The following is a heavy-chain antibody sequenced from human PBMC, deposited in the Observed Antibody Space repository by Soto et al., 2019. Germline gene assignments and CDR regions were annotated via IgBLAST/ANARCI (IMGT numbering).Heavy chain of an antibody. V-gene: IGHV4-34*01. CDR2: INHSGST. Sequence: SETLSLTCAVYGGSFSGYYWSWIRQPPGKGLEWIGEINHSGSTNYNPSLKSRVTISVDTSKNQFSLKLSSVTAADTAVYYCARKHPLSWKMGLDYWGQGTLVTVSS. CDR3: ARKHPLSWKMGLDY. CDR1: GGSFSGYY. J-gene: IGHJ4*02. D-gene: IGHD1-1*01.